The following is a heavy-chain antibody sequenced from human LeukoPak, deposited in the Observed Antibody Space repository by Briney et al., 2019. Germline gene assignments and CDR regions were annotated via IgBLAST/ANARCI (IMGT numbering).Heavy chain of an antibody. Sequence: GGSLRLSCAASGFTFSNAWMNWVRQAPGKGLEWVGRIKSKTYGGTTDYAAPVKGRFTISRDDSKSTLYLQMNSLRAEDTAVYYCARAEGATMLDYWGQGTLVTVSS. J-gene: IGHJ4*02. CDR2: IKSKTYGGTT. CDR3: ARAEGATMLDY. V-gene: IGHV3-15*07. CDR1: GFTFSNAW. D-gene: IGHD5-12*01.